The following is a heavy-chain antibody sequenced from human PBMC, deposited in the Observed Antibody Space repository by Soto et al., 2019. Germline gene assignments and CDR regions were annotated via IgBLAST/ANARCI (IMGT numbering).Heavy chain of an antibody. V-gene: IGHV4-31*03. CDR3: ASQDLPDQYFDY. Sequence: QVQLQESGPGLVKPSQTLSLTCTVSGGSISSGGYYWSWIRQHPGKGLEWIGYIYYSGSTYYNPDLKWRVTLSVDTSKNQFSLKLSSVTAADTAVYYCASQDLPDQYFDYWGQGTLVTVSS. CDR2: IYYSGST. CDR1: GGSISSGGYY. J-gene: IGHJ4*02.